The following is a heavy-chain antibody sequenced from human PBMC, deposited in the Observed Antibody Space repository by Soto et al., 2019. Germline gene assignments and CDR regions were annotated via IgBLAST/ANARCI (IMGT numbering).Heavy chain of an antibody. Sequence: QVQLVESGGGVVQPGGSLRLSCAASGFTFSSYGMHWVRQAPGKGLEWVAVIWYDGSNKYYADSVKGRFTISRDNSKNPQYLQMNSLRAEDTAVYYCVRWSGYPMRSDPYFDYWGQGTLVTVSS. J-gene: IGHJ4*02. D-gene: IGHD3-3*01. V-gene: IGHV3-33*01. CDR1: GFTFSSYG. CDR2: IWYDGSNK. CDR3: VRWSGYPMRSDPYFDY.